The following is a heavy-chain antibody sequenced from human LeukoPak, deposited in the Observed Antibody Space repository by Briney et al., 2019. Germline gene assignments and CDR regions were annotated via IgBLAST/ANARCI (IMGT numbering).Heavy chain of an antibody. J-gene: IGHJ5*02. CDR1: GYTFTDYY. V-gene: IGHV1-2*02. Sequence: ASVKVSCKASGYTFTDYYIHWVRQAPGQGLVWMGWINPDGGDTNYAQKFRGTVTMTRDTSISTAHMELSRLRSDDTAVYYCARVSVAGTFIWFDPRGQGTLVTVSS. D-gene: IGHD6-19*01. CDR3: ARVSVAGTFIWFDP. CDR2: INPDGGDT.